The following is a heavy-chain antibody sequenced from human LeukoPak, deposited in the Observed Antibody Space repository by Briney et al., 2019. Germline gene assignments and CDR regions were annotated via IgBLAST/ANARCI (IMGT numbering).Heavy chain of an antibody. CDR3: VREDSSSWSFSLDY. J-gene: IGHJ4*02. CDR1: GFTFSSYE. Sequence: GGSLRLSCAASGFTFSSYEMNWVRQAPGKGLEWVSYISSSGSTIYYADSVKGRFTISRDNAKNSLYLQMNSLRAEDTAVYYCVREDSSSWSFSLDYWGQGTLVTVSS. D-gene: IGHD6-13*01. CDR2: ISSSGSTI. V-gene: IGHV3-48*03.